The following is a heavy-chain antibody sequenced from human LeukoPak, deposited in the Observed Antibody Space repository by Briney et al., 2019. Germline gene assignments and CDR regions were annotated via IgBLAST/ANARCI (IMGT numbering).Heavy chain of an antibody. CDR3: TYGDYFYYFDY. D-gene: IGHD4-17*01. CDR1: GGSISSGTYY. J-gene: IGHJ4*02. V-gene: IGHV4-39*07. Sequence: SETLSLTCTVSGGSISSGTYYWGWIRQPPGKGLEWIGSIYYSGSTYYNPSLKSRVTISVDTSKNQFSLKLSSVTAADTAVYYCTYGDYFYYFDYWGQGTLVTVSS. CDR2: IYYSGST.